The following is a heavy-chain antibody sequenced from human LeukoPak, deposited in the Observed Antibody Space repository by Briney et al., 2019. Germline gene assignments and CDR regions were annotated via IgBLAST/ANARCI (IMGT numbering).Heavy chain of an antibody. CDR2: ISSSSRYT. V-gene: IGHV3-11*06. D-gene: IGHD3/OR15-3a*01. CDR1: GFTFSDYY. Sequence: PGGSLRLSCAASGFTFSDYYMTWIRQAPGKGLEWVPYISSSSRYTNYADSVKGRFTISRDNADNSLYLLMNSLRPEDTAVYYCAAGLVGVSDYWGQGILVTVSS. J-gene: IGHJ4*02. CDR3: AAGLVGVSDY.